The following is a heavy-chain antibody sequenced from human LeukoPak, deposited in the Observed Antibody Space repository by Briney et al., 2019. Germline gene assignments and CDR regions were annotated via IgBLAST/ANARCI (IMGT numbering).Heavy chain of an antibody. Sequence: GGSLRLSCATSGFIFSSCAMSWVRQAPGKGLEWVSVISGSGGSTNYAESVKGRFTISRDNSKNTSYLQMNSLRVEDTAVYYCAKHRGRDGGYPFDYWGQGTLVTVSS. J-gene: IGHJ4*02. CDR3: AKHRGRDGGYPFDY. V-gene: IGHV3-23*01. CDR1: GFIFSSCA. D-gene: IGHD5-12*01. CDR2: ISGSGGST.